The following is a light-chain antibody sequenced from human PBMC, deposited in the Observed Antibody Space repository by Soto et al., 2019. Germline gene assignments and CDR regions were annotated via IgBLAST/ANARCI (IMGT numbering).Light chain of an antibody. CDR3: QQSYSTPLT. CDR2: AAS. J-gene: IGKJ4*01. Sequence: DIQMTQSPSSLSASVGDRVTITCRASQSISSYLNWYQQKPGKAPKLLIYAASSLQSGVPSRFSGSGSGTDVPLTISSLQPEDFATYYCQQSYSTPLTFGGGTKVEMK. CDR1: QSISSY. V-gene: IGKV1-39*01.